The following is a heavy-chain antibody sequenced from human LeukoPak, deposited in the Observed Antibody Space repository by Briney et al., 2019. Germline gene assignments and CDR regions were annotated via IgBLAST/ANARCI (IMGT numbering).Heavy chain of an antibody. CDR2: IIPIFGTA. J-gene: IGHJ4*02. CDR3: ARDSSGWYWVFDY. CDR1: GGTFSSYA. V-gene: IGHV1-69*06. Sequence: SVKVSCKASGGTFSSYAISWVRQTPGQGLEWMGGIIPIFGTANYAQKFQGRVTITADKSTSTAYMELSSLRSEDTAVYYCARDSSGWYWVFDYWGQGTLVTVSS. D-gene: IGHD6-19*01.